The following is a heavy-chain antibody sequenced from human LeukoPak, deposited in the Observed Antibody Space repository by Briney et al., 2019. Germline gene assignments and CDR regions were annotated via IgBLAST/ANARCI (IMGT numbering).Heavy chain of an antibody. CDR2: MNPNSGNT. Sequence: ASVKVSCKASGYTFTSYDINWVRQATGQGLEWMGWMNPNSGNTGYAQKFQGRVTMTRNTSISTAYMELSSLRSEDTAVYYCARDIFWSGYYHGWFDPWGQGTLVTVSS. J-gene: IGHJ5*02. CDR1: GYTFTSYD. D-gene: IGHD3-3*01. CDR3: ARDIFWSGYYHGWFDP. V-gene: IGHV1-8*01.